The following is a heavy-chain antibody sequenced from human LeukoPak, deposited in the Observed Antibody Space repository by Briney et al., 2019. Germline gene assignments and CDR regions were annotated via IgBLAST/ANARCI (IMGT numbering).Heavy chain of an antibody. CDR1: GYTFTGYY. D-gene: IGHD3-9*01. J-gene: IGHJ4*02. Sequence: GASVKVSCKASGYTFTGYYMHWVRQAPGQGLEWMGWINPNSGGTNYAQKFQGRVTMTRDTSISTAYMELSRLRSDDTAVYYCARAPPTYYDILTGHFEDDYWGQGTLVTVSS. CDR3: ARAPPTYYDILTGHFEDDY. V-gene: IGHV1-2*02. CDR2: INPNSGGT.